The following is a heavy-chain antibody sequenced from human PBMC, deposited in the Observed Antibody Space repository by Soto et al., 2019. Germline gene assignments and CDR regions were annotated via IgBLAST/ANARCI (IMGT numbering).Heavy chain of an antibody. CDR3: ARDRPPSSGWYPDYYYYGMDV. CDR2: IIPIFGTA. J-gene: IGHJ6*02. V-gene: IGHV1-69*06. Sequence: GASVKVSCKASGYTFTRYTMNWVRQAPGQRLEWMGGIIPIFGTANYAQKFQGRVTITADKSTSTAYMELSSLRSEDTAVYYCARDRPPSSGWYPDYYYYGMDVWGQGTTVTVSS. CDR1: GYTFTRYT. D-gene: IGHD6-19*01.